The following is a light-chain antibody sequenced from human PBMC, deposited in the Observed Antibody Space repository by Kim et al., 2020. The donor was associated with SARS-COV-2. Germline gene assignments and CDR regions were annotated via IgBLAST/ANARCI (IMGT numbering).Light chain of an antibody. V-gene: IGKV3-11*01. CDR2: EAS. CDR1: QSVSSY. Sequence: LSPGERATLSCRASQSVSSYLAWYQQKPGQAPRLLIYEASNRATGIPARFSGSGSGTDFTLNISSLEPEDFAIYYCQHRRNWPLTFGGGTKVDIK. CDR3: QHRRNWPLT. J-gene: IGKJ4*01.